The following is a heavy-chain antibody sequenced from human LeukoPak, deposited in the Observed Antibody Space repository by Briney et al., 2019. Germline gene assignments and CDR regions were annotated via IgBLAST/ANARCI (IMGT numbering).Heavy chain of an antibody. CDR2: ISSSGSTI. CDR1: GFTFSSYE. J-gene: IGHJ4*02. D-gene: IGHD3-22*01. V-gene: IGHV3-48*03. Sequence: SGGSLRLSCAASGFTFSSYEMNWVRQAPGKGLEWVSYISSSGSTIYYADSVKGRFTISRDNSKNTLYLQMNSLRAEDTAVYYCARGFDSSGYYVDYWGQGTLVTVSS. CDR3: ARGFDSSGYYVDY.